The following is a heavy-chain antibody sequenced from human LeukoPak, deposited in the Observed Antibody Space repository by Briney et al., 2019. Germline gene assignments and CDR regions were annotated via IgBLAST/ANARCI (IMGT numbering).Heavy chain of an antibody. Sequence: SETLSLACTVSGGSISSYYWSWIRQPAGKGLEWIGRIYTSGSTNYNPSLKSRVTMSVDTSKNQFSLKLSSVTAADTAVYYCARDPWFGELLWYFDLWGRGTLVTVSS. J-gene: IGHJ2*01. CDR3: ARDPWFGELLWYFDL. CDR1: GGSISSYY. CDR2: IYTSGST. V-gene: IGHV4-4*07. D-gene: IGHD3-10*01.